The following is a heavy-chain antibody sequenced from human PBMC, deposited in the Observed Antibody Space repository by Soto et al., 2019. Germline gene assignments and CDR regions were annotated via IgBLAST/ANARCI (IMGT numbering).Heavy chain of an antibody. D-gene: IGHD3-3*01. J-gene: IGHJ5*02. CDR1: GGSISSGDYY. CDR3: ARDSGRFLERDDWFDP. V-gene: IGHV4-30-4*01. CDR2: IYYSGST. Sequence: SETLSLTCAVSGGSISSGDYYWSWIRQPPGKGLEWIGYIYYSGSTYYNPSLKSRVTISVDTSKNQFSLKLSSVTAADTAVYYCARDSGRFLERDDWFDPWGQGTLVTVSS.